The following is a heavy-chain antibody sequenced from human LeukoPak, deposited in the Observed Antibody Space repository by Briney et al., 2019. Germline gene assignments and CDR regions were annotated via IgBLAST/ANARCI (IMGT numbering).Heavy chain of an antibody. D-gene: IGHD5-12*01. CDR2: MNPNSGNT. V-gene: IGHV1-8*01. CDR1: GYTFTSYD. Sequence: GASVKVSRKASGYTFTSYDINWVRQATGQGLEWMGWMNPNSGNTGYAQKFQGRVTMTRNTSISTAYMELSSLRSEDTAVYYCARTAYGGYRRPIDYWGQGTLVTVSS. J-gene: IGHJ4*02. CDR3: ARTAYGGYRRPIDY.